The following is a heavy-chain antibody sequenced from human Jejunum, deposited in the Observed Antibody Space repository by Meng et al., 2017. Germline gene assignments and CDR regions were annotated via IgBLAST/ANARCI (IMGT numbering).Heavy chain of an antibody. D-gene: IGHD2/OR15-2a*01. CDR1: GGSMSNNF. CDR3: ATNRGPSNYFIDY. Sequence: VQLQDSGPGLAKPSETLSLTCTVSGGSMSNNFWSWIRQPPGGRLEWIGYIHSSGRATYNPSLNSRVTISVDTSKYHFPLRLSSVTTADTAVYYCATNRGPSNYFIDYWGQGTLVTVSS. V-gene: IGHV4-59*01. CDR2: IHSSGRA. J-gene: IGHJ4*01.